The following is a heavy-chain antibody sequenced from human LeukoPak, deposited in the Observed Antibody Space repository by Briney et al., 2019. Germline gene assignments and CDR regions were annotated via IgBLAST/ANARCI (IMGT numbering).Heavy chain of an antibody. V-gene: IGHV1-58*02. CDR3: ARGPDGYNSRTISAGDY. D-gene: IGHD5-12*01. CDR1: GFTFTSSA. CDR2: IVVGSGNT. J-gene: IGHJ4*02. Sequence: SVKVSCKASGFTFTSSAMQWVRQARGQRLEWIGWIVVGSGNTNYAQKFQERVTITRDMSTSTAYMELSSLRAEDTAVYYCARGPDGYNSRTISAGDYWGQGTLVTVSA.